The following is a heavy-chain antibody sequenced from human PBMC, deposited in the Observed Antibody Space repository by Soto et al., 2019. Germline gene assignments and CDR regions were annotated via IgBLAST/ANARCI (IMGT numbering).Heavy chain of an antibody. V-gene: IGHV5-51*01. CDR1: GYIFANYW. Sequence: HGESLKISCKGSGYIFANYWIGWVRQMPGKGLEWMGIIYPGDFDTRYSPSFQGQVTISADMSVNTAYLQWSSLKASDTAMYYCARRRSYGPDYWGQGTLVTVSS. CDR3: ARRRSYGPDY. J-gene: IGHJ4*02. CDR2: IYPGDFDT. D-gene: IGHD5-18*01.